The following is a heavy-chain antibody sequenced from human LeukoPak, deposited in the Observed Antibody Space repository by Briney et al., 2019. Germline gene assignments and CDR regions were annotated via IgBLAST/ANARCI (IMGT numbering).Heavy chain of an antibody. V-gene: IGHV3-11*01. D-gene: IGHD3-10*01. CDR3: ARAAGSGFYFYMDV. CDR2: ISGNGGVI. CDR1: GFTFSDNY. Sequence: PGGSLRLSCAASGFTFSDNYMTWVRQAPGKGLEWLSYISGNGGVIQYADSVKGRFTISRDNAKNSLYLQMNSLRAEDTAFYHCARAAGSGFYFYMDVWGKGTTVTISS. J-gene: IGHJ6*03.